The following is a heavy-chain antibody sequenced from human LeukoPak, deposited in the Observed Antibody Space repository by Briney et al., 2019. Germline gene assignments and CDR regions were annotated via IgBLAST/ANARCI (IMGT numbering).Heavy chain of an antibody. CDR2: IYYSGST. CDR3: ARNQAAAEFYYFDY. Sequence: SETLSLTCTVSGGSISSYYWSWIRQPPGKGLEWIGYIYYSGSTNYNPSLKSRVTISVDTSRNQFSLKLSSVTAADTAVYYCARNQAAAEFYYFDYWGQGTLVTVSS. V-gene: IGHV4-59*01. J-gene: IGHJ4*02. CDR1: GGSISSYY. D-gene: IGHD6-13*01.